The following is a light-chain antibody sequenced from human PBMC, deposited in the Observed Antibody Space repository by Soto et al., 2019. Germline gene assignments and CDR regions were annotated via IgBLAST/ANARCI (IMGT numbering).Light chain of an antibody. CDR3: SSYTDRNPFYV. V-gene: IGLV2-8*01. Sequence: QSALTQPPSASGSPGQSVTISCTGTSSDVGGYNYVSWYQQHPGKAPKLMIYEVTIRPSGVPDRFSGSKSGNTASLTVSGLQAEDEADYYCSSYTDRNPFYVFGTGTKVTVL. J-gene: IGLJ1*01. CDR1: SSDVGGYNY. CDR2: EVT.